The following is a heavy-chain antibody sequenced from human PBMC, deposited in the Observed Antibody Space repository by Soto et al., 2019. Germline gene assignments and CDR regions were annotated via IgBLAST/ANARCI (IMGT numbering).Heavy chain of an antibody. V-gene: IGHV4-39*01. CDR1: GGSISSSSYY. J-gene: IGHJ6*02. CDR3: ISPRAAPSTTYYYYGMDV. D-gene: IGHD6-6*01. Sequence: SETLSLTCTVCGGSISSSSYYWGWIRQPPGKGLEWIGSIYYSGSTYYNPSLKSRVTISVDTSKNQFSLKLSSVTAADTAVYYCISPRAAPSTTYYYYGMDVWGQGTTVTVSS. CDR2: IYYSGST.